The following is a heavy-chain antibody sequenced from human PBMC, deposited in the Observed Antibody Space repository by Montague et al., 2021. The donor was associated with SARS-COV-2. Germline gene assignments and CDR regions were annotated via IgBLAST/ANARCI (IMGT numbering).Heavy chain of an antibody. CDR3: AREVLGYCSGGSCSHHLGYYYYYYYMDV. CDR2: IKQDGSEK. J-gene: IGHJ6*03. CDR1: GFTFSSYW. V-gene: IGHV3-7*05. Sequence: SLRLSCAASGFTFSSYWMSWVRQAPGKGLEWVANIKQDGSEKYYVDSVKGRFTISRDNAKNSLYLQMNSLRAEDTAVYYCAREVLGYCSGGSCSHHLGYYYYYYYMDVWGKGTTVTVSS. D-gene: IGHD2-15*01.